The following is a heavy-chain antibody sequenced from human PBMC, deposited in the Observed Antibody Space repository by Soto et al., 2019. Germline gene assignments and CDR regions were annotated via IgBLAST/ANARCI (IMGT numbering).Heavy chain of an antibody. CDR2: INSDGSST. CDR3: ARGVNYYDSSGYFSVIDY. J-gene: IGHJ4*02. D-gene: IGHD3-22*01. V-gene: IGHV3-74*01. CDR1: GSTFSGYT. Sequence: PGGSLRLSCAASGSTFSGYTMNWVRQAPGKGLVWVSRINSDGSSTSYADSVKGRFTISRDNAKNTLYLQMNSLRAEDTAVYYCARGVNYYDSSGYFSVIDYWGQGTLVTVSS.